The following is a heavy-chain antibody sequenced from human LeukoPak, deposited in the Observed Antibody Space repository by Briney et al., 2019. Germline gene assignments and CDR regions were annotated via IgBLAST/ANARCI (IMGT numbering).Heavy chain of an antibody. J-gene: IGHJ5*02. D-gene: IGHD6-13*01. CDR3: ARDASSSWYGDNWFDP. Sequence: GGSLRLSCAASGFTFSSYGMHWVRQAPGKGLEWVAVISYDGSNKYYADSVKGRFTISRDNSKNTLYLQMNSLRAEDTAVYYCARDASSSWYGDNWFDPWGQGTLVTVSS. V-gene: IGHV3-30*03. CDR1: GFTFSSYG. CDR2: ISYDGSNK.